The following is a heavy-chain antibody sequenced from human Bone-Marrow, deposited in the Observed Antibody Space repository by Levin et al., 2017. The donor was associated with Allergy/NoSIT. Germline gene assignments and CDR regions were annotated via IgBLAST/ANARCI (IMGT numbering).Heavy chain of an antibody. CDR1: GFTFSSYS. V-gene: IGHV3-21*01. D-gene: IGHD2-15*01. CDR2: ISSSSSYI. J-gene: IGHJ6*02. Sequence: GGSLRLSCAASGFTFSSYSMNWVRQAPGKGLEWVSSISSSSSYIYYADSVKGRFTISRDNAKNSLYLQMNSLRAEDTAVYYCARDPPRPREHCSGGSCYLGYYGMDVWGQGTTVTVSS. CDR3: ARDPPRPREHCSGGSCYLGYYGMDV.